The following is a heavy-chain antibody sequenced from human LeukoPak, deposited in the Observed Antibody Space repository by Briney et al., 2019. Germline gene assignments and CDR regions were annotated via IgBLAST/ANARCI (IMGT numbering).Heavy chain of an antibody. CDR2: MYYTGST. CDR1: GGSLNNYY. J-gene: IGHJ3*02. V-gene: IGHV4-59*01. CDR3: ARGGYCSDGSCSGAFDI. D-gene: IGHD2-15*01. Sequence: SETLSLTCTVSGGSLNNYYWSWIRQPPGRGLEWIGYMYYTGSTNYSPSLKSRVTISLDTSKNHFSLKLRSVTAADTAVYYCARGGYCSDGSCSGAFDIWGQGTMVAASS.